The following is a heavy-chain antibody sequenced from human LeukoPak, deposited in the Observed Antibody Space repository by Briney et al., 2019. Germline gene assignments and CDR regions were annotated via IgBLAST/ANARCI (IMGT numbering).Heavy chain of an antibody. V-gene: IGHV4-59*12. D-gene: IGHD3-10*01. CDR3: ARVSLVRGAPDYYFDY. J-gene: IGHJ4*02. CDR2: IYYSGST. CDR1: GGSISSYY. Sequence: PSETLSLTCTVSGGSISSYYWSWIRQPPGKGLEWIGYIYYSGSTNYNPSLKSRVTMSVDTSKNQFSLKLSSVTAADTAVYYCARVSLVRGAPDYYFDYWGQGTLVTVSS.